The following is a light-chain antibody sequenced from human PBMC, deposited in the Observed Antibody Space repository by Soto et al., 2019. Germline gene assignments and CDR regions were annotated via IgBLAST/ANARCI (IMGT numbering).Light chain of an antibody. Sequence: EIVLTQSPATLSLSPGERATLSCRASQSVSSYLAWYQQKPGQAPRLLIYDASTRATGIPARFSGSGSGTDFTLTISSLEPEDFAVYYCQQHSSWSITFGQGTRLEIK. CDR2: DAS. CDR1: QSVSSY. CDR3: QQHSSWSIT. J-gene: IGKJ5*01. V-gene: IGKV3-11*01.